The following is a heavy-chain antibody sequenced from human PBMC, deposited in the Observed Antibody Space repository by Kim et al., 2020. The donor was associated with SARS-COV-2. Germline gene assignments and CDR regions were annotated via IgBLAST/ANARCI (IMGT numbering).Heavy chain of an antibody. V-gene: IGHV3-23*01. D-gene: IGHD1-1*01. J-gene: IGHJ4*02. CDR2: ITDNGGNT. Sequence: GGSLRLSCAASGFSFSAYAMTWVRQAPARGLEWVATITDNGGNTYYADSVRGRFTTSRDNPQNTLYLQMNNLGAHDTAIYYCVKAPTGIRFHFDSWGQGTLVTVSS. CDR3: VKAPTGIRFHFDS. CDR1: GFSFSAYA.